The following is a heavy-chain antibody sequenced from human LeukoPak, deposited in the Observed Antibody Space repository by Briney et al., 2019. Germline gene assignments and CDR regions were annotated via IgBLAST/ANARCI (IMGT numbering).Heavy chain of an antibody. CDR1: GFSFSDYA. CDR3: ARTLWDKSDGYDYFFDY. Sequence: GRSLRLSCAASGFSFSDYATHWVRQAPGKGLEWLAVISFDGNDKYYAGSVKGRFALSRDNSKNTLDLQMNGLIPEDTAVYYCARTLWDKSDGYDYFFDYWGQGSLVIVSS. V-gene: IGHV3-30*09. J-gene: IGHJ4*02. CDR2: ISFDGNDK. D-gene: IGHD5-12*01.